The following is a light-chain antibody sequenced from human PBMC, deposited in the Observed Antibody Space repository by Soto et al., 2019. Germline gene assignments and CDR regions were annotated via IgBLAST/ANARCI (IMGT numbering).Light chain of an antibody. CDR3: QQYINWPRT. V-gene: IGKV3-15*01. J-gene: IGKJ1*01. Sequence: EVVMTQSPATLSVSPGERATLSCRASQSVSSNLAWYKQNRGQAPRLLIYGASTRATGVPARFSGSGSGTEFTLTISSLQSEDFAVYYCQQYINWPRTFGQGSKVEIK. CDR1: QSVSSN. CDR2: GAS.